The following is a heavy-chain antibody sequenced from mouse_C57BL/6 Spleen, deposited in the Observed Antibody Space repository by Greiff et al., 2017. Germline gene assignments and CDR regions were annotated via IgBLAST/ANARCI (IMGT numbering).Heavy chain of an antibody. V-gene: IGHV1-64*01. J-gene: IGHJ4*01. CDR1: GYTFTSYW. CDR3: ARDYSNGVGNCAMDY. CDR2: IHPNSGST. Sequence: QVQLQQPGAELVKPGASVKLSCKASGYTFTSYWMHWVKQRPGQGLEWIGMIHPNSGSTNYNEKFKSKATLTVDKSSSTAYMQLSSLTSEDSAVYCCARDYSNGVGNCAMDYWGQGTSVTVSS. D-gene: IGHD2-5*01.